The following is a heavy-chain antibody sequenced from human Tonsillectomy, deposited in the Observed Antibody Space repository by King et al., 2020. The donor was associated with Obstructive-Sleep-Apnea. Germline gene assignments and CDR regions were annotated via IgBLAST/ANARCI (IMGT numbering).Heavy chain of an antibody. CDR1: GGSISSSSYY. Sequence: QLQESGPGLVKPSETLSLTCAVSGGSISSSSYYWGWIRQPPGKGLECIGSIYYSGRTYYNPSLKSRVTISVDTSKNQFSLKLTSVTAADTAVYYCAREGAAGTNWFDPWGRGTLVTVSS. CDR3: AREGAAGTNWFDP. D-gene: IGHD6-13*01. CDR2: IYYSGRT. J-gene: IGHJ5*02. V-gene: IGHV4-39*07.